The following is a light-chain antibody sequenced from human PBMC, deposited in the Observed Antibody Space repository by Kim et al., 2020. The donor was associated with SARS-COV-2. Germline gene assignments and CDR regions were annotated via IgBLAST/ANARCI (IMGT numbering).Light chain of an antibody. CDR1: QSVSSNY. CDR3: QQYDTSPKFT. CDR2: AAS. V-gene: IGKV3-20*01. J-gene: IGKJ3*01. Sequence: EIVLTQSPGTLSLSPGEGATLSCRACQSVSSNYLAWYQQKPGQAPRLLIYAASSRATGIPDRFSGSGSGTDFTLTISRLEPEDFAVYYCQQYDTSPKFTFGPGTKVDIK.